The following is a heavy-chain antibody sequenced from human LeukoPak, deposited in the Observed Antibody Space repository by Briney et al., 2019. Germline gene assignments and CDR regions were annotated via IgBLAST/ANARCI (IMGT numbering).Heavy chain of an antibody. V-gene: IGHV3-23*01. Sequence: GGSLRLSCAASGFTFSSYAMGWVRQAPGKGLEWVSAISGSGGSTYYADSVKGRFTISRDNSKNTLYLQMNSLRAEGTAVYYCAKLHTVQLRLWFGELLSYFQHWGQGTLVTVSS. J-gene: IGHJ1*01. D-gene: IGHD3-10*01. CDR1: GFTFSSYA. CDR2: ISGSGGST. CDR3: AKLHTVQLRLWFGELLSYFQH.